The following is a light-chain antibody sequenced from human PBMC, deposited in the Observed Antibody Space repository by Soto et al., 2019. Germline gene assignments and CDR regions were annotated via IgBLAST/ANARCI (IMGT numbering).Light chain of an antibody. J-gene: IGLJ2*01. CDR3: SAYTSSITLV. V-gene: IGLV2-14*03. CDR1: SSDVGGYNY. CDR2: DVS. Sequence: LTQPASVSGSPGQSITISCTGTSSDVGGYNYVSWYQQHPGKAPKLMIYDVSNRPSGVSNRFSGSKSGNTASLSISGLQAEDEADYYCSAYTSSITLVFGGGTKVTVL.